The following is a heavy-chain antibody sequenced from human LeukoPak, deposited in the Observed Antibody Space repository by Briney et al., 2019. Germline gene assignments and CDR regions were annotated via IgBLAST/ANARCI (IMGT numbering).Heavy chain of an antibody. V-gene: IGHV4-39*01. CDR3: ASLVVITSGAFDI. CDR1: GGSFSSSSYY. Sequence: SETLSLTCTVSGGSFSSSSYYWGWIRQPPGKGLEWIGSIYYSGSTYYNPSLKSRVTISVDTSMNQFSLKLSSVTAADTAVYYCASLVVITSGAFDIWGQGTMVTVSS. CDR2: IYYSGST. D-gene: IGHD3-22*01. J-gene: IGHJ3*02.